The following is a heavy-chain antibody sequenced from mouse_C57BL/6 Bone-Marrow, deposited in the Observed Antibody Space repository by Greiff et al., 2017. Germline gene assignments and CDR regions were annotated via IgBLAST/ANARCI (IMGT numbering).Heavy chain of an antibody. D-gene: IGHD2-9*01. CDR2: INPDSSYI. J-gene: IGHJ3*01. Sequence: EVKLLESGGGLVQPGGSLKLSCAASGIAFSSYWMSWVRRAPGKGLEWIGKINPDSSYINYAHYLKDKFIISRYNAKNTLSLQMSKLRSEDTALYYCTSYGYDFAYWGQGTLVTVSA. V-gene: IGHV4-1*01. CDR1: GIAFSSYW. CDR3: TSYGYDFAY.